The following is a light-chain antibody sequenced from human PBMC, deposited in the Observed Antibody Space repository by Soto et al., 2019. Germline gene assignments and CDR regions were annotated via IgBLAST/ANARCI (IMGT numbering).Light chain of an antibody. J-gene: IGKJ1*01. CDR3: QQYGSSPWT. Sequence: DIQMTQSPSTLSASVGDRVTITCRASQSISSWLAWYQQKPGKAPRLLIYKASDLESGVPSRFSGSGSGTDFTLTISRLEPEDFAVYYCQQYGSSPWTFGQGTKV. V-gene: IGKV1-5*03. CDR2: KAS. CDR1: QSISSW.